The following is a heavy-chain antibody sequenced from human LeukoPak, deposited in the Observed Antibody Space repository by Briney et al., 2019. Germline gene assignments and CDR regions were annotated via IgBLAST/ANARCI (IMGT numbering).Heavy chain of an antibody. D-gene: IGHD5-18*01. J-gene: IGHJ4*02. V-gene: IGHV4-61*08. Sequence: SQTLSLTCAVSGGSISSGGYSWSWIRQPPGKGLEWIGYIYYSGSTNYNPSLKSRVTISVDTSKNQFSLKLSSVTAADTAVYYCARSGYSYGLDYWGQGTLVTVSS. CDR3: ARSGYSYGLDY. CDR2: IYYSGST. CDR1: GGSISSGGYS.